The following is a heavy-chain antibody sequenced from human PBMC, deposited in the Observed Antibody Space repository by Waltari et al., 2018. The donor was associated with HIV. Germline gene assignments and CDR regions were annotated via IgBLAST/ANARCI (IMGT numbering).Heavy chain of an antibody. Sequence: QVQLVESGGGVVQPGRSLRLSCAASGFPFVAYGMHWVRQAPGNGLEWVAVIWYNGNTKFYADSVKGRFTISRDNSKNTLYLQMNSLRGEDTAIYYCAKDLEGSGSLGAAHWGQGILVTVSS. CDR3: AKDLEGSGSLGAAH. V-gene: IGHV3-30*18. CDR1: GFPFVAYG. D-gene: IGHD6-19*01. CDR2: IWYNGNTK. J-gene: IGHJ4*02.